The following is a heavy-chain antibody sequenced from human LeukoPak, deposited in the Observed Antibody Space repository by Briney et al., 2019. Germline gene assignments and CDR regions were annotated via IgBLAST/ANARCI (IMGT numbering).Heavy chain of an antibody. CDR1: GYTFTGYY. J-gene: IGHJ5*02. CDR3: ARDPGIAAAGLFDP. D-gene: IGHD6-13*01. V-gene: IGHV1-2*02. CDR2: TNPNSGGT. Sequence: ASVKVSCKASGYTFTGYYMHWVRQAPGQGLEWMGWTNPNSGGTNYAQKFQGRVTMTRDTSISTAYMELSRLRSDDTAVYYCARDPGIAAAGLFDPWGQGTLVTVSS.